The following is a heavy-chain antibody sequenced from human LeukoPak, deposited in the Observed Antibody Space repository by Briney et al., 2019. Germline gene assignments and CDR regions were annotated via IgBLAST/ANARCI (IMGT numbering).Heavy chain of an antibody. CDR1: GFTFSSYG. CDR2: IRYDGSNK. D-gene: IGHD6-13*01. J-gene: IGHJ6*03. CDR3: APRGYSSSLNYCYYYMDV. Sequence: GGSLRLSCAASGFTFSSYGMHWVRQAPGKGLEWVAFIRYDGSNKYYADSVKGRFTISRDNSKNTLYLQMNSLRAEDTAVYYCAPRGYSSSLNYCYYYMDVWGKGTTVTVSS. V-gene: IGHV3-30*02.